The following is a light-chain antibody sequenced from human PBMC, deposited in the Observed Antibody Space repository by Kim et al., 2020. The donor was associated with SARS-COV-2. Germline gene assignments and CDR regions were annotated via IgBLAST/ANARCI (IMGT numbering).Light chain of an antibody. J-gene: IGKJ1*01. Sequence: ASVGDRLTIPCRASQTIGDWLAWYQQKPGRAPRLLIYKASTLQSGVPSRFSGSGSGTVFTLTISSLQPDDFATYYCQQYNTYSVTFGQGTKVDIK. CDR1: QTIGDW. CDR2: KAS. V-gene: IGKV1-5*03. CDR3: QQYNTYSVT.